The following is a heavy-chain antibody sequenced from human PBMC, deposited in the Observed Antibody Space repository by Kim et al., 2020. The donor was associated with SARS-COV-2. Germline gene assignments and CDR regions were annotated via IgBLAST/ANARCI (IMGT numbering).Heavy chain of an antibody. CDR3: ARPGSVSGWFYFDS. Sequence: YNPSLKSRVPISVDTSNNHFSLNLTSVTAADTSKYYCARPGSVSGWFYFDSWGQGTLVTVSS. V-gene: IGHV4-39*01. D-gene: IGHD6-19*01. J-gene: IGHJ5*01.